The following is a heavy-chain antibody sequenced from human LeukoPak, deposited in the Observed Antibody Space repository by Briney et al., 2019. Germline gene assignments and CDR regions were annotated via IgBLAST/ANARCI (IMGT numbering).Heavy chain of an antibody. V-gene: IGHV4-34*01. CDR3: ARTFSSGWYPTGEYYYYGMDV. D-gene: IGHD6-19*01. Sequence: PSETLSLTCAVYGGSFSGYYWSWIRQPPGKGLEWIGEINHSGSTNYNPSLKNRVTISVDTSKNQFSLKLSSVTAADTAVYYCARTFSSGWYPTGEYYYYGMDVWGKGTTVTVSS. J-gene: IGHJ6*04. CDR2: INHSGST. CDR1: GGSFSGYY.